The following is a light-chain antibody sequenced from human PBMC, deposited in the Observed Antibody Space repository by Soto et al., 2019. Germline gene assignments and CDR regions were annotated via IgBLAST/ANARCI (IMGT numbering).Light chain of an antibody. CDR2: GTS. CDR1: QSLSVSY. Sequence: EIVLTQSPGTLSLSPGDRATLSCRASQSLSVSYIAWYQQRPGQAPRLLIYGTSTRATGIPDRFSGSGSGTDFPLAISRLEPEDFAVYYCRQFGDSPQTFGQGTTVEI. CDR3: RQFGDSPQT. J-gene: IGKJ1*01. V-gene: IGKV3-20*01.